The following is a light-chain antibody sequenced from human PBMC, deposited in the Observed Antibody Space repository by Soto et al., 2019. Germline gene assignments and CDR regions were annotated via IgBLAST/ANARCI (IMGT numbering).Light chain of an antibody. Sequence: AIRMTQSPSSFSGSTGDRVTITCRASQGISSYLAWYQQKPGKAPKLLIYAASTLQSGVPSRFSGSGSGTDFTLTISCLQSEYFATYYCQQYYSYLPITFGQGTRLEIK. CDR1: QGISSY. CDR2: AAS. CDR3: QQYYSYLPIT. V-gene: IGKV1-8*01. J-gene: IGKJ5*01.